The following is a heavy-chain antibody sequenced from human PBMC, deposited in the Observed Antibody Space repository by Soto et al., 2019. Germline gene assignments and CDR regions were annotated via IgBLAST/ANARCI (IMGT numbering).Heavy chain of an antibody. Sequence: QVQLVQSGAEVKKPGSSVKVSCEASGGTLSRFISYPINWVRQAPGHGLEWMGGIVPNIGTVNYAQKFPGRLTITADKSTGTAYMELSNLRSEDTALYYCARRDTSAVLRDFDNWGQGTLVTVSS. CDR1: GGTLSRFISYP. D-gene: IGHD3-10*01. J-gene: IGHJ4*02. CDR2: IVPNIGTV. CDR3: ARRDTSAVLRDFDN. V-gene: IGHV1-69*06.